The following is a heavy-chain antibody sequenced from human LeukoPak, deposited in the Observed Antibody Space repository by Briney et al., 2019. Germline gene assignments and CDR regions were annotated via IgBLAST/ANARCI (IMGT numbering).Heavy chain of an antibody. D-gene: IGHD2-2*01. Sequence: SVKVSCKASGGTFSSYAISWVRQAPGQRLEWMGGIIPIFGTANYAQKFQGRVTITADESTSTAYMELSSLRSEDTAVYYCASQSHHCSSTSCYMDVWGKGTTVTVSS. V-gene: IGHV1-69*01. CDR2: IIPIFGTA. J-gene: IGHJ6*03. CDR1: GGTFSSYA. CDR3: ASQSHHCSSTSCYMDV.